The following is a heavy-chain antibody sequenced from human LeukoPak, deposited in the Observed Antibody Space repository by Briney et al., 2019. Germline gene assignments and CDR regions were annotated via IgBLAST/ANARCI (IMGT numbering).Heavy chain of an antibody. CDR2: INPNSGGT. V-gene: IGHV1-2*02. J-gene: IGHJ4*02. CDR3: AREAEGYCSGGRCYGKGFDY. D-gene: IGHD2-15*01. Sequence: ASVKVSCKASGYTFTGYYMHWVRQAPAQGLEWMRWINPNSGGTNYAQKFQGRVTMTRDTSISTAYMELSRLRSDDTAVYYCAREAEGYCSGGRCYGKGFDYWGQGTLVTVSS. CDR1: GYTFTGYY.